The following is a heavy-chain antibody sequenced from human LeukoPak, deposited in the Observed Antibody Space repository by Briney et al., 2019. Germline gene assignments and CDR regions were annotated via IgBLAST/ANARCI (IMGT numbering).Heavy chain of an antibody. CDR3: ARTYSSGPLDH. J-gene: IGHJ4*02. Sequence: PSETLSLTCTVSGASISSGGYYWGWIRQPPTKGLESIGYIYHSGVTYYSPSLNNRVHISIDESKNQISLKLASVTVADTAVYYCARTYSSGPLDHWGQGTQVTVSS. CDR2: IYHSGVT. CDR1: GASISSGGYY. D-gene: IGHD3-10*01. V-gene: IGHV4-30-2*01.